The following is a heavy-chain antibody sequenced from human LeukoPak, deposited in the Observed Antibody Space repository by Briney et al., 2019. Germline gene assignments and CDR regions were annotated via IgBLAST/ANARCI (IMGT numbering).Heavy chain of an antibody. CDR3: ARDKRSSPYYLFDY. CDR2: INTGTGKT. J-gene: IGHJ4*02. D-gene: IGHD1-26*01. Sequence: ASVKVSCKTSGYTFSMNVIHWMCQAPGQRLEWMGWINTGTGKTKYSQKFQGRPSITRDTSANTTSMELSSLRSEDTAVFYCARDKRSSPYYLFDYWGQGTLVTVSS. CDR1: GYTFSMNV. V-gene: IGHV1-3*04.